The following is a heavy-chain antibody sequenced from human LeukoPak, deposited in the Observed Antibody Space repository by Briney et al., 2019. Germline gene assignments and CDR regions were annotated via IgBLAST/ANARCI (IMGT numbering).Heavy chain of an antibody. CDR3: TRGPIWLYYGMDV. V-gene: IGHV3-49*04. CDR2: ISSKAYGGTT. D-gene: IGHD3-9*01. CDR1: GFTFGDHA. Sequence: PGRSLRLSCTASGFTFGDHAMSWVRQAPGKGLEWVGFISSKAYGGTTEYAASVKGRFTISRDDSKSIAYLQMNSLKTEDTAVYYCTRGPIWLYYGMDVWGQGTTVIVSS. J-gene: IGHJ6*02.